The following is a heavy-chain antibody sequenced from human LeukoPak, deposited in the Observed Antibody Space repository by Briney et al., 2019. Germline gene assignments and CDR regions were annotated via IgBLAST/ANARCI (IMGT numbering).Heavy chain of an antibody. Sequence: SQTLSLTCTVSGGSISSGDYYWSWIRQPPGKGLEWIGYICYSGSTYYNPSLKSRVTISVDTSKNQFSLKLSSVTAADTAVYYCAREPLVVPAAISYYGMDVWGQGTTVTVSS. CDR1: GGSISSGDYY. CDR2: ICYSGST. J-gene: IGHJ6*02. V-gene: IGHV4-30-4*01. D-gene: IGHD2-2*01. CDR3: AREPLVVPAAISYYGMDV.